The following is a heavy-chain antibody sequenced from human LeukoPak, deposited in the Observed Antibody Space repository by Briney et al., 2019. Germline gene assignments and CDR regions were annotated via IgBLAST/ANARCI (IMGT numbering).Heavy chain of an antibody. J-gene: IGHJ4*02. CDR3: ARDLGPPYYYGSGSYIGY. CDR2: IIPIFGTA. CDR1: GGTFSSYA. Sequence: SVKVSCKASGGTFSSYAISWVRQAPGQGLEWMGGIIPIFGTANYAQKFRGRVTITADESTSTAYMELSSLRSEDTAVYYCARDLGPPYYYGSGSYIGYWGQGTLVTVSS. D-gene: IGHD3-10*01. V-gene: IGHV1-69*13.